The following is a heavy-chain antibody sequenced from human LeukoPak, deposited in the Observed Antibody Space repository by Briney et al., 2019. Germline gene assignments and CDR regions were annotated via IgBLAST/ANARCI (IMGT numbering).Heavy chain of an antibody. D-gene: IGHD5-18*01. J-gene: IGHJ4*02. CDR1: GYSISSGYY. Sequence: SETLSLTCIVSGYSISSGYYWGWIRQPPGKGLEWIGSIYQSGSTYYNPSLKSRVTISVDTSKNQFSLKLSSVTAADTAVYYCAKSRGYNYGSWDQYFDYWGQGTLVTVSS. V-gene: IGHV4-38-2*02. CDR2: IYQSGST. CDR3: AKSRGYNYGSWDQYFDY.